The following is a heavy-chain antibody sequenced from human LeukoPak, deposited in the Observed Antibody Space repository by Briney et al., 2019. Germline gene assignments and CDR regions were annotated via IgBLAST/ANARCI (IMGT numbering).Heavy chain of an antibody. CDR2: IKSKTDGGTI. CDR1: GFTFSHAW. V-gene: IGHV3-15*01. CDR3: TTVFSENYYYYYMDV. Sequence: GGSLRLSCAASGFTFSHAWMSWVRQAPGKGLEWVGRIKSKTDGGTIDYAAPVKGRFTISRDDSKNTLYLQMNSLKTEDTAVYYCTTVFSENYYYYYMDVWGKGTTVTISS. J-gene: IGHJ6*03. D-gene: IGHD1-26*01.